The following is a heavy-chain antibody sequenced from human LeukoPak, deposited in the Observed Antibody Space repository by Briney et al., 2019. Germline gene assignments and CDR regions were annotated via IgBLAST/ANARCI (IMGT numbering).Heavy chain of an antibody. CDR2: IYYSGST. V-gene: IGHV4-31*03. Sequence: SETLSLTCTVSGGSISSGGYYWSWIRQHPGKGLEWIGYIYYSGSTYCNPSLKSRVTISVDTSKNQFSLKLSSVTAADTAVYYCARGTPVRVDYWGQGTLVTVSS. J-gene: IGHJ4*02. CDR3: ARGTPVRVDY. D-gene: IGHD2-2*01. CDR1: GGSISSGGYY.